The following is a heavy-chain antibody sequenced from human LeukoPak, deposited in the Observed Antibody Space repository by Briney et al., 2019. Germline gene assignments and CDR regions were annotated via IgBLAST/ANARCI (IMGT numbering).Heavy chain of an antibody. J-gene: IGHJ4*02. V-gene: IGHV3-21*01. Sequence: KTGGSLRLSCATSGFTFRSYSMNWVRQAPGKGLEWVSSISSSGSYIYYADSVRGRFTISRDNAKNSPYLQMNSLRAEDTALYYCARDRSTNSYAEYFFDYWGQGTLVTVSS. D-gene: IGHD3-16*01. CDR3: ARDRSTNSYAEYFFDY. CDR2: ISSSGSYI. CDR1: GFTFRSYS.